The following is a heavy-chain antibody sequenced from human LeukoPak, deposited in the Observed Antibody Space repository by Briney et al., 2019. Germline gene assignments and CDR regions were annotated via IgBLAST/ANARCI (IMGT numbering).Heavy chain of an antibody. CDR1: GGSFSGHY. J-gene: IGHJ6*03. CDR3: ARDSPYYYGSGSATYYMDV. CDR2: IYYSGST. D-gene: IGHD3-10*01. V-gene: IGHV4-59*11. Sequence: SETLSLTCAVYGGSFSGHYWSWIRQPPGKGLEWIGYIYYSGSTNYNPSLKSRVTISVDTSKNQFSLKLSSVTAADTAVYYCARDSPYYYGSGSATYYMDVWGKGTTVTISS.